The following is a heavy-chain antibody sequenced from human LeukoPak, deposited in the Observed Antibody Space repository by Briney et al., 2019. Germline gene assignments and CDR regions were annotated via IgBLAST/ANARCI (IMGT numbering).Heavy chain of an antibody. V-gene: IGHV3-21*01. CDR3: AREISFSSSSYFDY. D-gene: IGHD6-6*01. CDR1: GFTFSSYS. Sequence: PGGSLRLSCEASGFTFSSYSMNWVRQAPEKGLEWVSSISDSSIYIYYADSVKGRFTVSRDNAEKSLHLQMNSLRAEDAAVYYCAREISFSSSSYFDYWGQGTLVTVSS. J-gene: IGHJ4*02. CDR2: ISDSSIYI.